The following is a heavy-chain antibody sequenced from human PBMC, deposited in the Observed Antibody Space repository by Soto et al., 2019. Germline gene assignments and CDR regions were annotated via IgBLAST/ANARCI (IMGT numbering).Heavy chain of an antibody. CDR2: IKQDGSEE. J-gene: IGHJ4*02. V-gene: IGHV3-7*01. CDR3: ARVVGATNTLHN. D-gene: IGHD1-26*01. CDR1: GFTFSGHW. Sequence: EVQLVESGGGLVQPGGSLRLSCVASGFTFSGHWMSWVRQAPWKGLEWVANIKQDGSEEHYVDSVKGRFTVSRDNAKNSLHLQMNSLRAEDTAVYYCARVVGATNTLHNWGQGTLVTVSS.